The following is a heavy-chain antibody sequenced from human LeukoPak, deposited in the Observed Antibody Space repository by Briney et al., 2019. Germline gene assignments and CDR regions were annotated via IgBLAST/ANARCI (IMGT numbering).Heavy chain of an antibody. V-gene: IGHV4-34*01. Sequence: SETLSLTCAVYGGSFSGYYWSWIRQPPGKGLEWIGEINHSGSTNYNPSLKSRVTISVDTSKNQFSLKLSSVTAADTAVYYCARDHGDYEYYFDYWGQGTLVTVSS. CDR3: ARDHGDYEYYFDY. CDR2: INHSGST. J-gene: IGHJ4*02. D-gene: IGHD4-17*01. CDR1: GGSFSGYY.